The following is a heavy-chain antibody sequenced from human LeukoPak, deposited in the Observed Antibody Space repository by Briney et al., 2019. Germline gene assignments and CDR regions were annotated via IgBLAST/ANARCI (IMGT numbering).Heavy chain of an antibody. D-gene: IGHD3-16*02. CDR2: INHSGST. CDR3: ARHGSRTLVWGSYRYEKFDY. V-gene: IGHV4-39*01. J-gene: IGHJ4*02. Sequence: SETLSLTCTVSGGSISSGSYYWGWIRQPPGKGLEWIGEINHSGSTNYNPSLKSRVTISVDTSKNQFSLKLSSVTAADTAVYYCARHGSRTLVWGSYRYEKFDYWGQGTLVTVSS. CDR1: GGSISSGSYY.